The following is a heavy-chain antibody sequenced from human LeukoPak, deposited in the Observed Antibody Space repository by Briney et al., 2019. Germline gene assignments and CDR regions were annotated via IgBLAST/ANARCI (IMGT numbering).Heavy chain of an antibody. V-gene: IGHV1-3*01. CDR3: AIGHLGLSIDY. Sequence: ASVKVSCKASGYTFTTYIMHWVRQAPGQRLEWMGWINAGNGNTRYSQKFQGRVTITRDTSATTAYMELSSPRSEDTAVYYCAIGHLGLSIDYWGQGTLVTVSS. CDR2: INAGNGNT. CDR1: GYTFTTYI. D-gene: IGHD2/OR15-2a*01. J-gene: IGHJ4*02.